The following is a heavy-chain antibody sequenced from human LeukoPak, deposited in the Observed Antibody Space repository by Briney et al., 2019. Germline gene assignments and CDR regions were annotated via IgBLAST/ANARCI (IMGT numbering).Heavy chain of an antibody. CDR2: IYSGGST. V-gene: IGHV3-53*01. CDR3: ATGTGGSYTWGTYYFDY. D-gene: IGHD1-26*01. Sequence: HPGGSLRLSCAASGFTVSSNYMSWVRQAPGKGLEWVSVIYSGGSTYYADSVKGRFTISRDNSKNTLYLQMSSLRAEDTAVYYCATGTGGSYTWGTYYFDYWGQGALVTVSS. J-gene: IGHJ4*02. CDR1: GFTVSSNY.